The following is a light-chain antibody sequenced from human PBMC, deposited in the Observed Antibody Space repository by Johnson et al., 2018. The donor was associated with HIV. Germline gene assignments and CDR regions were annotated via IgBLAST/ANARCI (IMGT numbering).Light chain of an antibody. CDR3: GTWDSSLSAGV. V-gene: IGLV1-51*01. CDR2: DNN. CDR1: SSNIVNNY. Sequence: QLVLTQPPSVSAAPGQKVTISCSGSSSNIVNNYVSWYQQLPGTAPKLLIYDNNKRPSGIPDRFSGSKSGTSATLGITGLPTGDEADYYCGTWDSSLSAGVFGTGAKVTVL. J-gene: IGLJ1*01.